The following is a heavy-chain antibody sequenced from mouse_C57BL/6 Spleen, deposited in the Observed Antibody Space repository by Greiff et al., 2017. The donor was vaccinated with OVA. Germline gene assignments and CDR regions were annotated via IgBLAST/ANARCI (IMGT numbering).Heavy chain of an antibody. D-gene: IGHD1-1*01. CDR2: IYWDDDK. CDR3: ARVVITTVVAWYFDV. J-gene: IGHJ1*03. CDR1: GFSLSTSGMG. Sequence: QVTLKECGPGILQSSQTLSLTCSFSGFSLSTSGMGVSWIRQPSGKGLEWLAHIYWDDDKRYNPSLKSRLTISKDTSRNQVFLKITSVDTADTATYYCARVVITTVVAWYFDVWGTGTTVTVSS. V-gene: IGHV8-12*01.